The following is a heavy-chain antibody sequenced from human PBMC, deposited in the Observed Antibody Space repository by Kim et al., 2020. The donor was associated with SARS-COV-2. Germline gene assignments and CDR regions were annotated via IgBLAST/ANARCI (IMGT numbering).Heavy chain of an antibody. CDR1: GFTFSSYD. Sequence: GGSLRLSCAASGFTFSSYDMTWVRQTPGKGLEWVSGISRAADSTYYADSVKGRFTISRDNSKNTLYLQINSLRAEDTAVYYCAKDLVEFGELFGWFDTWGQGTLVTVSS. CDR3: AKDLVEFGELFGWFDT. J-gene: IGHJ5*02. V-gene: IGHV3-23*01. D-gene: IGHD3-10*01. CDR2: ISRAADST.